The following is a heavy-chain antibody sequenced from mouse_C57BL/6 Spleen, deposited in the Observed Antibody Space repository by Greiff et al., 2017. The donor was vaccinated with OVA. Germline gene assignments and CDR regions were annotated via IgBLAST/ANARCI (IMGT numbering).Heavy chain of an antibody. CDR1: GFSLTSYG. Sequence: VKVVESGPGLVAPSQSLSITCTVSGFSLTSYGVHWVRQPPGKGLEWLVVIWSDGSTTYNSALKSRLSISKDNSKSQVFLKMNSLQTDDTAMYYCARHGGLPRAMDYWGQGTSVTVSS. V-gene: IGHV2-6-1*01. J-gene: IGHJ4*01. CDR2: IWSDGST. D-gene: IGHD2-2*01. CDR3: ARHGGLPRAMDY.